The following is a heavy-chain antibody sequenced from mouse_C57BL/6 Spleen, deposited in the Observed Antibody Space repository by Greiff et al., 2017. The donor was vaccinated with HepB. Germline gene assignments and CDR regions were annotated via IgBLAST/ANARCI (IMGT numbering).Heavy chain of an antibody. Sequence: EVQVVESGAELVRPGSSVKMSCKTSGYTFTSYGINWVKQRPGQGLEWIGYIYIGNGYTEYNEKFKGKATLTSDTSSSTAYMQLSSLTSEDSAIYFCARSGLLRSERYFDYWGQGTTLTVSS. J-gene: IGHJ2*01. CDR1: GYTFTSYG. V-gene: IGHV1-58*01. D-gene: IGHD1-1*01. CDR3: ARSGLLRSERYFDY. CDR2: IYIGNGYT.